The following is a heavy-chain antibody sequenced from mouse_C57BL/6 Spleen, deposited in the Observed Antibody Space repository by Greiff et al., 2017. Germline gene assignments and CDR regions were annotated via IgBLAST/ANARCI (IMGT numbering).Heavy chain of an antibody. J-gene: IGHJ1*03. D-gene: IGHD2-3*01. V-gene: IGHV14-3*01. Sequence: VQLQQSVAELVRPGASVKLSCTASGFNIKNTYMHWVKQRPEQGLEWIGRIDPANGNTKYAPKFQGKGTITAEASSKTAYLQLSSLTSEDAAVYYCAGRDGCYEGDFDVWGTGTTVTVSS. CDR1: GFNIKNTY. CDR3: AGRDGCYEGDFDV. CDR2: IDPANGNT.